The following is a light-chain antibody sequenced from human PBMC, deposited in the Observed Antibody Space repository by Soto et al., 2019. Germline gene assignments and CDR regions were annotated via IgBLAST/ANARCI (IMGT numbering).Light chain of an antibody. CDR3: QKYANVPFT. V-gene: IGKV1-33*01. CDR1: QDITNY. J-gene: IGKJ4*01. CDR2: HAS. Sequence: DIQMTQSPSSLSASAGDRVSISCQASQDITNYLNCYQQKPGRAPKLLIYHASNLETGVPSSFSGSKSGTNFNFTISSLQHEDVATYYCQKYANVPFTFGGGTKVEIK.